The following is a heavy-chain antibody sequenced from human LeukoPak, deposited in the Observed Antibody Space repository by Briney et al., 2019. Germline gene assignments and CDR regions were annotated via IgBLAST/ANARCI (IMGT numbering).Heavy chain of an antibody. V-gene: IGHV1-18*01. CDR3: ARRTYSSSSSLFDY. CDR2: ISAYNGNT. D-gene: IGHD6-6*01. Sequence: SVKVSCKASGYTFTTYGISWVRQAPGQGLEWMAWISAYNGNTNYAQNLQGRFTMTTDTSTTTAYMELRSLRSDDTAFYYCARRTYSSSSSLFDYWGQGTLVTVSS. J-gene: IGHJ4*02. CDR1: GYTFTTYG.